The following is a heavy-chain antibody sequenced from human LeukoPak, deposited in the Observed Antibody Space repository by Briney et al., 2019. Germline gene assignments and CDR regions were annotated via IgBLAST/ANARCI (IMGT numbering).Heavy chain of an antibody. CDR2: ISSSSSYI. CDR3: ARDYELY. J-gene: IGHJ4*02. Sequence: GGSLRLSCAASGFTFTSYSMHWVRQAPGKGLEWVSSISSSSSYIYYGDSVKGRFTISRDNAKDSLYLQMNSLRAEDTAVYYCARDYELYWGQGTLVTVSS. D-gene: IGHD5-12*01. V-gene: IGHV3-21*01. CDR1: GFTFTSYS.